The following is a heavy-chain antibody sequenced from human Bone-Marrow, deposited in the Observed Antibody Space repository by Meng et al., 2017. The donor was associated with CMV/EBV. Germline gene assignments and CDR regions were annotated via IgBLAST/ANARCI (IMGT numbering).Heavy chain of an antibody. V-gene: IGHV1-2*02. CDR3: ARGRGGSSSALLGY. CDR1: GYSLISFG. D-gene: IGHD6-6*01. J-gene: IGHJ4*02. CDR2: INPNSGGT. Sequence: ASVKVSCKVSGYSLISFGISWVRQAPGQGLEWMGWINPNSGGTKYAQKFQGRVTMTRDTSISTAHMDLSRLRGDDTAVYYCARGRGGSSSALLGYWGQGTLVTVSS.